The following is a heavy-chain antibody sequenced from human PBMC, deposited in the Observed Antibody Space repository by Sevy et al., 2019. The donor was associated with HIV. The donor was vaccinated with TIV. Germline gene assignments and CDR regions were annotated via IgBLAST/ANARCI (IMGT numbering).Heavy chain of an antibody. CDR2: ISSSGDST. Sequence: GGSLRLSCAASGFTFSSHAMNWVRQAPGKGLEWVSTISSSGDSTFYADSVKGRFTISSDSSRNKMYLQMNSLRAEDKALDYCAKGINCIDSNCFGSWGQGTLVTVSS. J-gene: IGHJ4*02. V-gene: IGHV3-23*01. CDR1: GFTFSSHA. D-gene: IGHD2-15*01. CDR3: AKGINCIDSNCFGS.